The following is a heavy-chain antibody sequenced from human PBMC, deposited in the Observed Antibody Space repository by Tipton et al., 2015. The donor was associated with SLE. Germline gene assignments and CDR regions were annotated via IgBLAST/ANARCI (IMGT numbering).Heavy chain of an antibody. Sequence: LRLSCAVSGGSITSSYWSWIRQPPGKGLEWIGYIYYSGSTNYNPSLKSRVTISLDTSKNQFSLKLSSVTAADTAVYFCVRGQEDWYFDVWGRGTLVTVSS. CDR1: GGSITSSY. CDR3: VRGQEDWYFDV. J-gene: IGHJ2*01. V-gene: IGHV4-59*12. CDR2: IYYSGST.